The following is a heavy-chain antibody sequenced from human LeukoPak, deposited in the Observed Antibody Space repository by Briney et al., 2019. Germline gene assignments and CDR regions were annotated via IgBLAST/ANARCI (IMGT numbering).Heavy chain of an antibody. CDR2: INHSGST. V-gene: IGHV4-34*01. J-gene: IGHJ4*02. D-gene: IGHD1-26*01. Sequence: NPSETLSLTCAVYGGSFSGYYWSWIRQPPGKALEWIGEINHSGSTNYNPSLKSRVVISVDTSKNQFSLNMNSVTAADTAVYYCARHPTKWELRLSLDYWGQGTLVTVSS. CDR1: GGSFSGYY. CDR3: ARHPTKWELRLSLDY.